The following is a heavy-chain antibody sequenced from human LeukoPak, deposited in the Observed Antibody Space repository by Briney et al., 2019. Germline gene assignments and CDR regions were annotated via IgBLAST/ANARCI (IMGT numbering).Heavy chain of an antibody. CDR3: AREVVPYYYDSSGLPGAFDI. Sequence: ASVKVSCKVSGYTLTELSMHWVRQAPGKGLEWMGGLDPEDGETIYAQKFQGRVTMTEDTSTDTAYMELSSLRSEDTAVYYCAREVVPYYYDSSGLPGAFDIWSQGTMVTVSS. V-gene: IGHV1-24*01. CDR1: GYTLTELS. D-gene: IGHD3-22*01. J-gene: IGHJ3*02. CDR2: LDPEDGET.